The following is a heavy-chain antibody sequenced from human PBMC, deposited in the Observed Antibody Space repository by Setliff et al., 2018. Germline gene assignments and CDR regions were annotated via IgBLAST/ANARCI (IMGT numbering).Heavy chain of an antibody. CDR3: ARRKYGDYTDY. CDR1: GGSISSYY. D-gene: IGHD4-17*01. Sequence: SETLSLTCTVSGGSISSYYWSWIRQPAGKGLEWIGHIYIGGSANYNPSLKSRVTMSIDTSKNQFSLKVNSVTAADTAVYYCARRKYGDYTDYWGQGTLVTVSS. J-gene: IGHJ4*02. CDR2: IYIGGSA. V-gene: IGHV4-4*07.